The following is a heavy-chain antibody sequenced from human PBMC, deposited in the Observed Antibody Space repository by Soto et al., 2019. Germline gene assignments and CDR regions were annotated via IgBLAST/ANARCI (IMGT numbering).Heavy chain of an antibody. CDR3: AREGGESSDGLYYFDS. D-gene: IGHD3-16*01. Sequence: SETLSLTCTVSGGSTSSDNYWSWIRQPPGEGLEWIGHIYYSGNTDYNPSLKSRLAISIDTSKNQFSLKLSPVTAADTAVYFCAREGGESSDGLYYFDSWGQGSLVTVSS. V-gene: IGHV4-30-4*01. CDR2: IYYSGNT. J-gene: IGHJ4*02. CDR1: GGSTSSDNY.